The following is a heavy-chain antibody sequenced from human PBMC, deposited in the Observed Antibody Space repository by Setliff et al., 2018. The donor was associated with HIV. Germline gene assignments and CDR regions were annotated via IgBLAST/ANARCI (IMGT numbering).Heavy chain of an antibody. D-gene: IGHD3-9*01. Sequence: ASVKVSCKASGYTFSSYDINWVRQATGQGLEWMGWMNPNSGNTGYARKFQGRVTITADQSTSTAYMELSGLTSEDTAVYYCASPRLDWSFSHFDYWGQGTPVTVSS. CDR2: MNPNSGNT. CDR3: ASPRLDWSFSHFDY. V-gene: IGHV1-8*02. J-gene: IGHJ4*02. CDR1: GYTFSSYD.